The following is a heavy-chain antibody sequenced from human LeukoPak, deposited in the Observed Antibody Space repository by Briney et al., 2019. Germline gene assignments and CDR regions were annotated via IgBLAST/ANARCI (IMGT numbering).Heavy chain of an antibody. CDR1: GGSFSGYY. J-gene: IGHJ4*02. Sequence: SETLSLTCAVYGGSFSGYYWSWIRQPPGKGLEWIGEINHSGSTNYNPSLKSRVTISVDTSKNQFSLKLSSVTAADTAVYYCARGIVVAPAAIGYHDYWGQGTLVTVSS. V-gene: IGHV4-34*01. D-gene: IGHD2-2*02. CDR2: INHSGST. CDR3: ARGIVVAPAAIGYHDY.